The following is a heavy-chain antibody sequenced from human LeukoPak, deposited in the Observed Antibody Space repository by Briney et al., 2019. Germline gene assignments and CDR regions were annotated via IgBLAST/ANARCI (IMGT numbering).Heavy chain of an antibody. J-gene: IGHJ3*02. V-gene: IGHV3-33*01. D-gene: IGHD2-15*01. CDR2: IWYDGSNK. Sequence: PGGSLRLSCAASGFTFSSYGMHWVRQAPGKGLEWVAVIWYDGSNKYYADSVKGRFTISRDNSKNTLYLQMNSLRAEDTAVYYCARDRDYSDAFDIWGQGTMVTVSS. CDR1: GFTFSSYG. CDR3: ARDRDYSDAFDI.